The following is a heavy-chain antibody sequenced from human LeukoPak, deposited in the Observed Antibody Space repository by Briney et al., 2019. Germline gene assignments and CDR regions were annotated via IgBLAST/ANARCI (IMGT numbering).Heavy chain of an antibody. J-gene: IGHJ4*02. CDR2: IYYSGST. D-gene: IGHD1-14*01. CDR1: GGSLSSSTYY. Sequence: SETLSLTCTVSGGSLSSSTYYWGWIRQPPGKGLEWIGSIYYSGSTYYNPSLKSRLTISVDTSKNQFSLKLSSVTAADTAVYYCARDGRFPPEVLPRYFDSWGQGTLVTVSS. V-gene: IGHV4-39*07. CDR3: ARDGRFPPEVLPRYFDS.